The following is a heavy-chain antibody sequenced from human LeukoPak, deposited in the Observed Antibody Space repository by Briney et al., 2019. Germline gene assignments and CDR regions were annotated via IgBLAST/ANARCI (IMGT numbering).Heavy chain of an antibody. V-gene: IGHV4-39*01. CDR2: IYYSGST. D-gene: IGHD3-3*01. J-gene: IGHJ4*02. Sequence: PSETLSLTCTVSGGSISSSSYYWGWIRQPPGKGLEWIGSIYYSGSTYYNPSLKSRVTISVDTSKNQFSLKLSSVTAADTAVYYCASITIFGVVLYWGQGTLVTVSS. CDR3: ASITIFGVVLY. CDR1: GGSISSSSYY.